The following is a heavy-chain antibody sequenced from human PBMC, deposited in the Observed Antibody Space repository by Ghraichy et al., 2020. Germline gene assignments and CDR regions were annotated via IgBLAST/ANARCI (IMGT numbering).Heavy chain of an antibody. J-gene: IGHJ5*01. V-gene: IGHV3-23*01. CDR2: IAGTGAST. CDR3: ARSGPEPRKYTLNTVLTTPWYVPPLDS. D-gene: IGHD1-1*01. CDR1: GFTFNNYA. Sequence: GGSLRLSCAASGFTFNNYAVSWVRQAPGKGLEWVSAIAGTGASTYYADSVEGRFTISRDNSKNTLYLQMTSLRAQDTAVYYCARSGPEPRKYTLNTVLTTPWYVPPLDSWGQGTLVTVSS.